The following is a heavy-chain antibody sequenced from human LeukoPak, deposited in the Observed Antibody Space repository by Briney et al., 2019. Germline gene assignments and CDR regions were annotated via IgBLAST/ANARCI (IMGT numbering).Heavy chain of an antibody. CDR2: IYYSGGT. V-gene: IGHV4-59*01. D-gene: IGHD6-13*01. J-gene: IGHJ4*02. Sequence: SETLSLTCTVSGGSISSYYWSWIRQPPGKGLEWIGYIYYSGGTNYNPSLKSRVTISVDTPKNQFSLKLSSVTAADTAVYYCARGAIAAAFLFDYWGQGTLVTVPS. CDR1: GGSISSYY. CDR3: ARGAIAAAFLFDY.